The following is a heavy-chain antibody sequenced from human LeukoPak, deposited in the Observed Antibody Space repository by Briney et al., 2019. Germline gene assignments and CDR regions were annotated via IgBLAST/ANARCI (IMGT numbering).Heavy chain of an antibody. CDR1: GYSFNMYD. J-gene: IGHJ4*02. CDR2: MNPDSGNT. Sequence: ASVRVSCKASGYSFNMYDINWVRQATGQGLEWMGWMNPDSGNTGFAQKFQGRVTMTRNTSITTAYMELSSLRFEDTAVYYCAVHLPGDYLDRWGQGTLVTVSS. V-gene: IGHV1-8*01. CDR3: AVHLPGDYLDR.